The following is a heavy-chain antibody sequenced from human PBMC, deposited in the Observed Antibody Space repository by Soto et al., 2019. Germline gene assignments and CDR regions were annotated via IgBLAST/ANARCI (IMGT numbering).Heavy chain of an antibody. Sequence: SETLSLTCTVSGSSISSSSYYWGWIRKPPGKGLERIGGIYYSGSTYYNPSLKSRVTISVDTSKNQFSLKLSSVTAADTAVYYCARPGEVWVQDAFDIWGQGTMVTVSS. CDR2: IYYSGST. CDR1: GSSISSSSYY. V-gene: IGHV4-39*01. D-gene: IGHD3-16*01. CDR3: ARPGEVWVQDAFDI. J-gene: IGHJ3*02.